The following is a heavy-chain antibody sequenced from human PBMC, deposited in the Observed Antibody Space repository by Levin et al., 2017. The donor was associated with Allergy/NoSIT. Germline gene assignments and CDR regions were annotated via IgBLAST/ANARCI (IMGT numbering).Heavy chain of an antibody. CDR3: AKARKPNWGWSDY. CDR2: ISGSGGEI. D-gene: IGHD7-27*01. V-gene: IGHV3-23*01. Sequence: GESLKISCAASGFIFYSYAMSWVRQAPGKGLEWVSDISGSGGEINYADSVKGRVTISRDNSRNTVYLQMNSLRAEDTAIYYCAKARKPNWGWSDYWGQGTLVTVSS. CDR1: GFIFYSYA. J-gene: IGHJ4*02.